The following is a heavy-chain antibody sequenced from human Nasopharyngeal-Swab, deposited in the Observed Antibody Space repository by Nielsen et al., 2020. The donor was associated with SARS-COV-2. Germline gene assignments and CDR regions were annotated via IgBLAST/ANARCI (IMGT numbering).Heavy chain of an antibody. Sequence: SQTLSLICAISGDSVSSSSAAWNWLRQSPSRGLEWLGRTYYRSKWYNDYAVSVKGRITINPDTSKNQFSLHLNSVTPEDTAVYYCARARGAYGDYYYYYYTDVWGKGTTVTVSS. D-gene: IGHD4-17*01. CDR2: TYYRSKWYN. CDR1: GDSVSSSSAA. CDR3: ARARGAYGDYYYYYYTDV. J-gene: IGHJ6*03. V-gene: IGHV6-1*01.